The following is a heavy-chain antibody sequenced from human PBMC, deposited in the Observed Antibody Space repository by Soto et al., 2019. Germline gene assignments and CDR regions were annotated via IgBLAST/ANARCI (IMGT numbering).Heavy chain of an antibody. CDR3: ARDPNIGYPGYYYGMDV. CDR2: ISAYNGNT. J-gene: IGHJ6*02. D-gene: IGHD1-1*01. CDR1: GYTLTSYG. V-gene: IGHV1-18*04. Sequence: XSVKLANNTSGYTLTSYGISWVRQAPGQGLEWMGWISAYNGNTNYAQKLQGRVTMTTDTSTSTAYMELRSLRSDDTAVYYCARDPNIGYPGYYYGMDVWGQGTTVTVSS.